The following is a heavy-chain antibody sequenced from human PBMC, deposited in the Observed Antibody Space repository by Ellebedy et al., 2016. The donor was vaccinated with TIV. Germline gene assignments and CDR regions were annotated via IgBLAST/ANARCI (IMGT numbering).Heavy chain of an antibody. J-gene: IGHJ4*02. CDR1: GFTFSTYW. V-gene: IGHV3-7*01. CDR3: ARVPRGPDY. D-gene: IGHD3-10*01. CDR2: IKQDGSEK. Sequence: GGSLRLSXEASGFTFSTYWLSWVRQAPGKGLEWVATIKQDGSEKYYVDSVKGRFTISRDNAKNSVYLHMNSLRAEDTAVYYCARVPRGPDYWGQGTLVTVSS.